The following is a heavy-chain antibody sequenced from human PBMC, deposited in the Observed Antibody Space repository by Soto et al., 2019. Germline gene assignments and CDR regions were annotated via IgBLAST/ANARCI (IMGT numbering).Heavy chain of an antibody. V-gene: IGHV4-30-2*01. CDR3: ARGTVISKNWFDP. J-gene: IGHJ5*02. D-gene: IGHD4-4*01. Sequence: QLQLQESGSGLVKPSQTLSLTCAVSGGSISSGGYSWSWIRQPPGKGLEWIGYIYHSGSTYYNPSLKSRVTIAVDRSKIQFSLKLSSVTAADTAVYYCARGTVISKNWFDPWGQGTLVTVSS. CDR1: GGSISSGGYS. CDR2: IYHSGST.